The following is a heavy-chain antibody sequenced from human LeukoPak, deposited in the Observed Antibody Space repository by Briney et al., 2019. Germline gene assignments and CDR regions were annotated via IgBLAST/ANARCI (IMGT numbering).Heavy chain of an antibody. CDR2: IKQDGSEK. CDR1: GFTFSSYW. CDR3: SREAGGSSH. J-gene: IGHJ4*02. D-gene: IGHD2-2*01. V-gene: IGHV3-7*01. Sequence: PGGSLRLSCRASGFTFSSYWMSWARQAPGKGLEWVANIKQDGSEKYYVDSVKGRFTISRDNAKNSLYLQMNSLRAEDTAVYYCSREAGGSSHWGQGALVTVSS.